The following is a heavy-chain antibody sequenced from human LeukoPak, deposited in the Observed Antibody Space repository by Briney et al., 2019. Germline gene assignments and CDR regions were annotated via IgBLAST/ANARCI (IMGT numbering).Heavy chain of an antibody. Sequence: PGGSLRLSCAASGFIFSDYWMHWVRQRPGRGLVWVSRIKSDGSSTSYAESVKGRFTISRDNAKNTVYVHMNSLRDEDTAVYYCARGGRYAYFLDYWGQGTLVTVSS. CDR3: ARGGRYAYFLDY. D-gene: IGHD3-16*01. CDR1: GFIFSDYW. CDR2: IKSDGSST. J-gene: IGHJ4*02. V-gene: IGHV3-74*01.